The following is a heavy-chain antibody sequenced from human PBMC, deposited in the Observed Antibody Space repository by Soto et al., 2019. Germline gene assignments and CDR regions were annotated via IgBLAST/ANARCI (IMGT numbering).Heavy chain of an antibody. D-gene: IGHD6-13*01. Sequence: PGGSLRLSCAASGFTLSNFWMTWVRQAPGKGLEWVASIKQDGSEQYYLDSVKGRFTISRDNAKNTLYLQMNSLRAEDTAVYYCAREAAGYKRVECDYWGQGTLVTVSS. V-gene: IGHV3-7*01. CDR3: AREAAGYKRVECDY. CDR1: GFTLSNFW. J-gene: IGHJ4*02. CDR2: IKQDGSEQ.